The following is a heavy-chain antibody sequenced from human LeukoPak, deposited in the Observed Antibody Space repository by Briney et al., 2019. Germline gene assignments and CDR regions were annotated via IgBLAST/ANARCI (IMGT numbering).Heavy chain of an antibody. CDR3: ARLLPASRHYFDY. J-gene: IGHJ4*02. CDR1: GLTVSSDY. V-gene: IGHV3-53*01. D-gene: IGHD6-6*01. CDR2: IYGGGAT. Sequence: GGSLRLSCAASGLTVSSDYMAWVRQAPGKGLEWISVIYGGGATYYADSVRGRFTISRDTSNNALYLQMISLRVEDTAVYHCARLLPASRHYFDYWGLGTLVTVSS.